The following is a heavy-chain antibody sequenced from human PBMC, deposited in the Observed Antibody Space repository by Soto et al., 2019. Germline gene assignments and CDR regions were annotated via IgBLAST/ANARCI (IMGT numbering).Heavy chain of an antibody. CDR1: GYMFSNYA. D-gene: IGHD6-19*01. J-gene: IGHJ4*02. V-gene: IGHV1-18*01. Sequence: QVQLVQSGGEVKRPGASVKVSCKASGYMFSNYAISWVRQTPGQGLEWMGWINVYNGNTNYAQKFQGRVTMATDTSTNTAYLDWRSLRSDDTAVYVCARDLISGWFDYWGQGTLFIVSS. CDR2: INVYNGNT. CDR3: ARDLISGWFDY.